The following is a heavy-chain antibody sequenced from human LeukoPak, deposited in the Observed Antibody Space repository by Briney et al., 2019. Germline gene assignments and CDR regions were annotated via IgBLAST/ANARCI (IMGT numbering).Heavy chain of an antibody. V-gene: IGHV4-61*02. CDR3: ARSNDDFWSGYSP. CDR1: GGSISSGSYY. CDR2: IYTSGST. J-gene: IGHJ5*02. Sequence: SQTLSLTCTVSGGSISSGSYYWSWIRQPAGKGLEWIGRIYTSGSTNYNPSLKSRVTISVDTSKNQFSLKLSSVTAADTAVYYCARSNDDFWSGYSPWGQGTLVTVSS. D-gene: IGHD3-3*01.